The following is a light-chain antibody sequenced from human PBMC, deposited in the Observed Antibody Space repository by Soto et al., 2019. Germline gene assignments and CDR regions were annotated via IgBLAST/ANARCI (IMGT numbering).Light chain of an antibody. CDR3: HQYGSAPWT. CDR1: QTVSSNY. V-gene: IGKV3-20*01. CDR2: GAS. Sequence: IVLTHSPGTLSVSPGEIGALSCRASQTVSSNYVAWYQQKPGQAPRLLISGASNSATVTPDRFRGSGSGTAFTLTITRLEPEDFAVYFCHQYGSAPWTFGQGTMLDI. J-gene: IGKJ1*01.